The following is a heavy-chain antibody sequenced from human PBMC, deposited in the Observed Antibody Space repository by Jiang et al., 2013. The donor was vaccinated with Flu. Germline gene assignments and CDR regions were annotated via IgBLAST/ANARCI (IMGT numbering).Heavy chain of an antibody. D-gene: IGHD6-13*01. CDR1: GDSVSSNSAA. J-gene: IGHJ6*02. V-gene: IGHV6-1*01. Sequence: QTLSLTCAISGDSVSSNSAAWNWIRQSPSRGLEWLGRTYYRSKWYNDYAVSVKSRITINPDTSKNQFSLQLNSVTPEDTAVYYCVGRSSSWYGDYYYGMDVWGQGTTVTVSS. CDR2: TYYRSKWYN. CDR3: VGRSSSWYGDYYYGMDV.